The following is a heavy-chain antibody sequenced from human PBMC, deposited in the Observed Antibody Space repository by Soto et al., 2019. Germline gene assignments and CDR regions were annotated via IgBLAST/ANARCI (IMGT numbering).Heavy chain of an antibody. CDR2: INWNGAST. J-gene: IGHJ5*02. D-gene: IGHD6-13*01. Sequence: GGXLTLSCAAAGFSFYGYGMSCVRQAPGKGLEWVSGINWNGASTGYAESVKGRFNISRDNAKNSLYLQMNSIRAEDTPLHHCARDLSIAAAGTNWFDHWGQGTLVTVSS. V-gene: IGHV3-20*01. CDR3: ARDLSIAAAGTNWFDH. CDR1: GFSFYGYG.